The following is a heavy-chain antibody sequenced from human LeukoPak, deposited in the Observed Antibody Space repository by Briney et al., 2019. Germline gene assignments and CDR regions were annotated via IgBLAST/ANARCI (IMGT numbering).Heavy chain of an antibody. Sequence: GGSLRLSCVASGFTLRSYGLNWVRQAPGKGLEWVSFISTSSSYIYYGDSVKGRFTISRDNAKNSLFLQMNSLRAEDTAVYYCARSADSSSSISISPFDHWGQGTQITVSS. D-gene: IGHD6-6*01. J-gene: IGHJ5*02. V-gene: IGHV3-21*06. CDR2: ISTSSSYI. CDR3: ARSADSSSSISISPFDH. CDR1: GFTLRSYG.